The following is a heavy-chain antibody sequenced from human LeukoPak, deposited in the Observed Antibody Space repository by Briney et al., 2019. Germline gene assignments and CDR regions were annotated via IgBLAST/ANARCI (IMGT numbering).Heavy chain of an antibody. J-gene: IGHJ4*02. V-gene: IGHV4-39*07. D-gene: IGHD4-17*01. CDR3: ARDRGDYTFDY. CDR2: IYSSGTT. CDR1: GDSISSGNYY. Sequence: SETLSLTCTVSGDSISSGNYYWGWFRQPPEKGLEWIGNIYSSGTTYYNPSLRSQVTMSVDTSKNQFSLKVTSVTAADTAVYYCARDRGDYTFDYWGQGTPVTVSS.